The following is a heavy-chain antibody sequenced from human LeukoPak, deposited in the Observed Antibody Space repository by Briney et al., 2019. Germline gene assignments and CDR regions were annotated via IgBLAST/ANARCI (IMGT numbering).Heavy chain of an antibody. V-gene: IGHV3-33*01. CDR3: ARDGRLDY. J-gene: IGHJ4*02. CDR1: GFTFSSYG. CDR2: IWYYGSNK. Sequence: GGSLRLSCAASGFTFSSYGMHWVRQAPGKGLEWVAVIWYYGSNKYYADSVKGRFTISRDNPKNTLYLQMNSLRAEDTAVYYCARDGRLDYWGQGTLVTVSS. D-gene: IGHD2-15*01.